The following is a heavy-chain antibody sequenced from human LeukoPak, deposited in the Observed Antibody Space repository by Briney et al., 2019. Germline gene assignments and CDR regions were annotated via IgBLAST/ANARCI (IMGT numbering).Heavy chain of an antibody. CDR2: ISSSSSTI. CDR1: GFTFSSYS. Sequence: GGSLRLSCAASGFTFSSYSMNWVRHAPGKGLEWVSYISSSSSTIYYADSVKGRFTISRDNAKNSLYLQMNSLRAEDTAVYYCARSERIYDSSQGNWFDPWGQGTLVTVSS. D-gene: IGHD3-22*01. J-gene: IGHJ5*02. CDR3: ARSERIYDSSQGNWFDP. V-gene: IGHV3-48*04.